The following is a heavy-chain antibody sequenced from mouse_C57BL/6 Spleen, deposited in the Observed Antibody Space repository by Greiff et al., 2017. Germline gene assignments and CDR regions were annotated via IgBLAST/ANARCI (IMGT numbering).Heavy chain of an antibody. J-gene: IGHJ3*01. CDR3: GGRGNTMVTSGFAY. V-gene: IGHV1-9*01. CDR2: ILPGSGST. D-gene: IGHD2-2*01. Sequence: QVQLQEPGAELMKPGASVKLSCKASGYTFTGYWIEWVKQRPGHGLEWIGEILPGSGSTNYNEKFKGKATFTVDTSSSTAYMQLSSLTSEDSAVFYYGGRGNTMVTSGFAYWGQGTLVTVSA. CDR1: GYTFTGYW.